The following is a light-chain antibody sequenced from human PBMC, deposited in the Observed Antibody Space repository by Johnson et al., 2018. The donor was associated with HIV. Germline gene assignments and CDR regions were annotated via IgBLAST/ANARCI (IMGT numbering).Light chain of an antibody. Sequence: QFVLTQPPSVSAAPGQKVTISCSGSSSDMGNYAVSWYQQLPGTAPKLLIYDNDKRPSGISDRFSASKSGTSATLGITGLQTGDEADYYCGTWDSSLSVPGFGPGTKVTVL. CDR2: DND. V-gene: IGLV1-51*01. CDR1: SSDMGNYA. CDR3: GTWDSSLSVPG. J-gene: IGLJ1*01.